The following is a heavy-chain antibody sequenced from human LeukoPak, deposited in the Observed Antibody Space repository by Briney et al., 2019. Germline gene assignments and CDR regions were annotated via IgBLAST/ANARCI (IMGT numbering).Heavy chain of an antibody. CDR3: ARGHLGSGMVGEFDP. V-gene: IGHV4-59*01. J-gene: IGHJ5*02. CDR2: IYYSGST. Sequence: SESRSLACILSGRSLSSYYWSWIRHPPGKGLDWIGYIYYSGSTNYHPFLKSLVTISVDTSKNQYSLKLSSVTAADTAVYYWARGHLGSGMVGEFDPWGQGTLVTVSS. CDR1: GRSLSSYY. D-gene: IGHD1-26*01.